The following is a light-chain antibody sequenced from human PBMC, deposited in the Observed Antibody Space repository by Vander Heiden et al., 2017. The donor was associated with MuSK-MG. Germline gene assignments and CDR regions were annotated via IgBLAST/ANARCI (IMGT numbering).Light chain of an antibody. V-gene: IGKV2-28*01. Sequence: VMTQSPLSLPVTPGEPASISCRSSQSLLHSNGYNYLDWYLQKPGQSPQLLIYLGSNRASGVPDRFSGSGSGTDFTLKISRVEAEDVGVYYCMQALQTPRTFGPGTKVDIK. CDR2: LGS. CDR3: MQALQTPRT. J-gene: IGKJ3*01. CDR1: QSLLHSNGYNY.